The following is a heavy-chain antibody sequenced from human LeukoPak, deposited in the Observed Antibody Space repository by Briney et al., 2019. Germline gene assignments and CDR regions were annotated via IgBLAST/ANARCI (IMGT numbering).Heavy chain of an antibody. Sequence: ASVKVSCKASGYTFTSYAMHWVRQAPGQRLEWMGWINAGNGNTNYAQKLQGRVTMTTDTSTSTAYMELRSLRSDDTAVYYCARVIRVRGVITNYYMDVWGKGTTVTVSS. J-gene: IGHJ6*03. CDR3: ARVIRVRGVITNYYMDV. CDR1: GYTFTSYA. V-gene: IGHV1-3*01. CDR2: INAGNGNT. D-gene: IGHD3-10*01.